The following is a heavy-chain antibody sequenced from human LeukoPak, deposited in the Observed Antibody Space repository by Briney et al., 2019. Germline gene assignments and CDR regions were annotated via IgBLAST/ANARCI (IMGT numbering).Heavy chain of an antibody. CDR1: GFTFSSYA. Sequence: GGSLRLSCAASGFTFSSYAMHWVRQAPGKGLEWVAVISYDGSNKYYADSVKGRFTISRDNSKNTLYLQMNSLRAEDTAVYYCASQSTVTASAPLDYWGQGTLVTVSS. D-gene: IGHD4-17*01. V-gene: IGHV3-30*07. CDR2: ISYDGSNK. J-gene: IGHJ4*02. CDR3: ASQSTVTASAPLDY.